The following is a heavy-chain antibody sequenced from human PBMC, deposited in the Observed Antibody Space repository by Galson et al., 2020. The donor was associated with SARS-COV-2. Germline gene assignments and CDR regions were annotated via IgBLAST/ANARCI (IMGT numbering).Heavy chain of an antibody. D-gene: IGHD2-21*01. V-gene: IGHV4-31*03. CDR1: GGSISSAGYY. CDR2: IYYSGST. Sequence: SETLSLTCTVSGGSISSAGYYWSWIRQHPGKGLEWIGYIYYSGSTYYNPSLKCRVTISVDTSKKQFSLKLSSVTAADTAVYYCARGYGGNLFFDYWGQGTLVTVSS. CDR3: ARGYGGNLFFDY. J-gene: IGHJ4*02.